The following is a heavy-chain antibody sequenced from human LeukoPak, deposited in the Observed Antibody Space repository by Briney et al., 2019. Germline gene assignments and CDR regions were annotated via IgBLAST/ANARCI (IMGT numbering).Heavy chain of an antibody. CDR3: ARNFDWGRAFDI. Sequence: SETLSLTCTVSGGSTSTYYWCWIRQPPGKGLEWIGYIYYSGNTNYNPSLKSRVTISIDTSKNQFSLNLSSVTAADTAVYYCARNFDWGRAFDIWGQGTMVTVSS. CDR1: GGSTSTYY. J-gene: IGHJ3*02. V-gene: IGHV4-59*01. CDR2: IYYSGNT. D-gene: IGHD7-27*01.